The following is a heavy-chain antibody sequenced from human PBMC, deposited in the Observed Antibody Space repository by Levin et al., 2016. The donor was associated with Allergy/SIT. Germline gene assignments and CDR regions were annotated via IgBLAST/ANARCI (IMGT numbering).Heavy chain of an antibody. CDR2: IYYSGST. D-gene: IGHD6-13*01. V-gene: IGHV4-39*01. CDR3: ARPARRSSFPWFDL. J-gene: IGHJ5*02. CDR1: GDTISSSIYY. Sequence: GSLRLSCTVSGDTISSSIYYWGWVRQPPGKGLEWIGNIYYSGSTHYNPSLESRVTISVDTSKNQFSLKVSSVTAADTAIYYCARPARRSSFPWFDLWGQGILVTVSS.